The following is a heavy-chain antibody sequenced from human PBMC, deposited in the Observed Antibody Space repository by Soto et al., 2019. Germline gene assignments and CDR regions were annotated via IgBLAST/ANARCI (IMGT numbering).Heavy chain of an antibody. V-gene: IGHV3-30*18. J-gene: IGHJ4*02. CDR2: MSYDGSNV. CDR3: AKDGSHNFDY. CDR1: GFTFSHYA. Sequence: QVQLVESGGGVVQPGRSLRLSCAASGFTFSHYAMHWVRQAPGKGLEWVALMSYDGSNVYYADSVKGRFTISRDNSKNTLYLQMNSLRAEDTAVYYCAKDGSHNFDYWGQGTLVTVSS. D-gene: IGHD1-26*01.